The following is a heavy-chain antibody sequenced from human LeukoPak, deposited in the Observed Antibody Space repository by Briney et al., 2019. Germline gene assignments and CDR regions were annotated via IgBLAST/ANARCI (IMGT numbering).Heavy chain of an antibody. CDR3: ARLQPRLEYSSSSDY. D-gene: IGHD6-6*01. CDR1: GFTFSSYS. Sequence: PGGSLKLSCAASGFTFSSYSMNWVRQAPGKGLEWVSSISSSSSYIYYADSVKGRFSISRDHAKNSLYLQMSSLTAEDTVVYYWARLQPRLEYSSSSDYWGQGTLVTVSS. CDR2: ISSSSSYI. V-gene: IGHV3-21*01. J-gene: IGHJ4*02.